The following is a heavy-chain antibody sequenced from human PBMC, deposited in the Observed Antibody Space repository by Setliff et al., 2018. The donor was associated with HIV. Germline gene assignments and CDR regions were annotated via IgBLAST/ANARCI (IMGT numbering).Heavy chain of an antibody. D-gene: IGHD6-19*01. CDR3: ARESTDSSGYYRGYFDY. CDR1: GGSISSGDYY. J-gene: IGHJ4*02. CDR2: IHYSGST. Sequence: SETLSLTCTVSGGSISSGDYYWSWIRQPPGKGLEWIGYIHYSGSTYYNPSLKSRVAISLDTSKNQFSLKLSSVTAADTAVYYCARESTDSSGYYRGYFDYWGQGTMVTVSS. V-gene: IGHV4-30-4*08.